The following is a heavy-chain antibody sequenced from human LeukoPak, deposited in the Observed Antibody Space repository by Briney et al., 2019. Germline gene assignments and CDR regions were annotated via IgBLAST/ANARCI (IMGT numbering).Heavy chain of an antibody. Sequence: PSETLSLTCTVSGGSIISYCWSWIRQPPGKGLEWIGYIYYSGSTNYNPSLKSRVTISVVTSKNQFSLKLSSVTAADTAVYYCARESHYYDSSGYYRYSGHGTLVTVSS. CDR3: ARESHYYDSSGYYRY. CDR2: IYYSGST. J-gene: IGHJ4*01. CDR1: GGSIISYC. V-gene: IGHV4-59*01. D-gene: IGHD3-22*01.